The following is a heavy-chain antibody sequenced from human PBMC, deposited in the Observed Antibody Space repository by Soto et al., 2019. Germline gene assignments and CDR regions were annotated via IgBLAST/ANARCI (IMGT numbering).Heavy chain of an antibody. CDR1: GGSISSYY. Sequence: QVQLQESGPGLVKPSETLSLTCTASGGSISSYYWSWIRQPPGKGLEWIGYIYYSGSTNYNPSLKSRVTISVDTSKNQFSLKLSSVTAADTAVYYCARDPGIAVAGTDYYYGMDVWGQGTTVTVSS. CDR2: IYYSGST. J-gene: IGHJ6*02. D-gene: IGHD6-19*01. CDR3: ARDPGIAVAGTDYYYGMDV. V-gene: IGHV4-59*01.